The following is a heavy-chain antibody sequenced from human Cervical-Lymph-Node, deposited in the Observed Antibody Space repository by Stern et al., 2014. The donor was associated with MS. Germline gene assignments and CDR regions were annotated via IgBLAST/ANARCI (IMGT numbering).Heavy chain of an antibody. CDR1: GFTFSSYF. Sequence: EKLVESGGGLVQPGGSLRLSCAASGFTFSSYFMGWVRQAPGKGLEWVDHIGQDGSLTYYVDSVEGRFTISRDNAKNSLFLQMNSPRSEDTSIYYCVRYRRGSDYYCDYWGQGTLFTVSS. CDR3: VRYRRGSDYYCDY. J-gene: IGHJ4*02. D-gene: IGHD2-21*01. V-gene: IGHV3-7*01. CDR2: IGQDGSLT.